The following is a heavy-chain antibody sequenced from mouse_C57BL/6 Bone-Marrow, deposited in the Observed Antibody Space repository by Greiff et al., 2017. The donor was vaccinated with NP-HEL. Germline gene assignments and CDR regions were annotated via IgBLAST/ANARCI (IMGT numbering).Heavy chain of an antibody. V-gene: IGHV6-6*01. CDR3: TRLFGSGDWYFDV. J-gene: IGHJ1*03. D-gene: IGHD1-1*01. CDR2: IRNKANNHAT. Sequence: EVMLVESGGGLVQPGGSMKLSCAASGFTFSDAWMDWVRQSPEKGLEWVAEIRNKANNHATYYAESVKGRFTISRDDSKSSVYLQMNSLRAEDTGIYYCTRLFGSGDWYFDVWGTGTTVTVSS. CDR1: GFTFSDAW.